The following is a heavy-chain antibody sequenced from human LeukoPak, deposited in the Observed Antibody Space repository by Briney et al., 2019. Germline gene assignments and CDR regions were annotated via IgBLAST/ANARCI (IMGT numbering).Heavy chain of an antibody. Sequence: ASVKVSCKASGYTFTGYYMHWVRQAPGQGLKWMGWINPNSGGTNYAQKFQGRVTMTRDTSISTAYMELSRLRSDDTAVYYCARLLWSGSYNAFDIWGQGTMVTVSS. D-gene: IGHD1-26*01. CDR2: INPNSGGT. CDR3: ARLLWSGSYNAFDI. J-gene: IGHJ3*02. CDR1: GYTFTGYY. V-gene: IGHV1-2*02.